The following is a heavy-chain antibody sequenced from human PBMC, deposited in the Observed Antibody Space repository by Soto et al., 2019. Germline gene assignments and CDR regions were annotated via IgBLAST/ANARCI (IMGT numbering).Heavy chain of an antibody. CDR2: ISAHNGNS. CDR3: VVAAQPYYFDY. V-gene: IGHV1-18*01. D-gene: IGHD2-15*01. J-gene: IGHJ4*02. Sequence: PEKGREGMGCISAHNGNSNYAQKLQGRVTMTPDTCTSTAYVELRSLRSDDTAVYYSVVAAQPYYFDYWGQGTLVTVSS.